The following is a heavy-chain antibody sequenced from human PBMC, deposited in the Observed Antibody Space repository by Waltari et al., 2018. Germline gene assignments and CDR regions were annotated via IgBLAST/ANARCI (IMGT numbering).Heavy chain of an antibody. J-gene: IGHJ4*02. D-gene: IGHD6-13*01. CDR1: GFTFSSYA. Sequence: EVQLLESGGGLVQPGGSLRLSCAASGFTFSSYAMSWVRQAPGKGLEWVSSISSSSSYIYYADSVKGRFTISRDNAKNSLYLQMNSLRAEDTAVYYCALGEYSSPFDYWGQGTLVTVSS. CDR2: ISSSSSYI. V-gene: IGHV3-21*01. CDR3: ALGEYSSPFDY.